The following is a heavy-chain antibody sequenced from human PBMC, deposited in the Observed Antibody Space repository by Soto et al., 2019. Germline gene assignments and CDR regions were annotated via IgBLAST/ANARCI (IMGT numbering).Heavy chain of an antibody. J-gene: IGHJ5*02. D-gene: IGHD3-10*01. CDR3: ARDSHYYGSGSYYNSLYNWFDP. V-gene: IGHV4-31*03. Sequence: SETLSLTCTVSGGSISSGGYYWSWIRQHPGKGLEWIGYIYYSGSTYYNPSPKSRVTISVDTSKNQFSLKLSSVTAADTAVYYCARDSHYYGSGSYYNSLYNWFDPWGQGTLVTVSS. CDR2: IYYSGST. CDR1: GGSISSGGYY.